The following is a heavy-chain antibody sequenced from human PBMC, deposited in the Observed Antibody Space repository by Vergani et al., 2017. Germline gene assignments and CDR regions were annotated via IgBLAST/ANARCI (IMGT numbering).Heavy chain of an antibody. CDR1: GGSFTSYH. CDR2: IDHTGRP. Sequence: QVQLQQWGGGLLKPSETLSLTCVVNGGSFTSYHWTWIRQSPGEGLVWVGDIDHTGRPDYNPSLKSRLTMSVDKSRNQFSLTLNSVTATDTAIYFCARVNTETNGQLYYYNYMDVWGQGTAGTV. V-gene: IGHV4-34*01. CDR3: ARVNTETNGQLYYYNYMDV. D-gene: IGHD4-11*01. J-gene: IGHJ6*03.